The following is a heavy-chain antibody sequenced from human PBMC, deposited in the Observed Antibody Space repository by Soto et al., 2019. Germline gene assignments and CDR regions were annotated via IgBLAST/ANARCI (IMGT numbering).Heavy chain of an antibody. CDR1: GYTLTELS. D-gene: IGHD6-13*01. V-gene: IGHV1-24*01. Sequence: ASVKVSCKVSGYTLTELSMHWVRQAPGKGLEWMGGFDPEDGETIYAQKFQGRVTMTEDTSTDTAYMELSSLRSEDTAVYYCATIIAAAGTWWFDPWGQGTRVTVSS. CDR3: ATIIAAAGTWWFDP. CDR2: FDPEDGET. J-gene: IGHJ5*02.